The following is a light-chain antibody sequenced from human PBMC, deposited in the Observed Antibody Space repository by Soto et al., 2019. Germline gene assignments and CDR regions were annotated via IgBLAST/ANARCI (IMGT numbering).Light chain of an antibody. V-gene: IGKV1-17*03. Sequence: DIQMTQSPSAMSASVGDRVTITCRASRGISHYLAWFQQRPGKVPKRLIYGASTLESGVPSRFSGSGSGTDFTLTISSLQPEDFATYYCLQHNTYPLSFGGGTKVAIK. CDR3: LQHNTYPLS. CDR2: GAS. CDR1: RGISHY. J-gene: IGKJ4*01.